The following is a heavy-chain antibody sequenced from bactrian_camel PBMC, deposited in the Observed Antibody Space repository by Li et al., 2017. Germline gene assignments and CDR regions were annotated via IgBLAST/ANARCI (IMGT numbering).Heavy chain of an antibody. CDR1: RSHPEATYC. D-gene: IGHD2*01. CDR3: AVASSGWFGFRDY. Sequence: HVQLVESGGGSVQAGGSLRLSCEAIRSHPEATYCVGWFRQAPGKQLEGVAAIDTAGAATYTYSVQGRFTISKDNVKNTLNLQMNSLESEDTALYYCAVASSGWFGFRDYWGKGTQVTVS. V-gene: IGHV3S54*01. CDR2: IDTAGAAT. J-gene: IGHJ4*01.